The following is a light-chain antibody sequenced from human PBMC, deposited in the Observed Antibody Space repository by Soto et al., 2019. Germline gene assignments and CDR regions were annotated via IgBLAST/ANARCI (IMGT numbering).Light chain of an antibody. V-gene: IGLV1-51*01. CDR2: DDN. CDR1: SSNIGYSY. Sequence: QSVLTQPPSVSPAPGQKVTISCSGSSSNIGYSYVSWYQQFPGTAPKLLIYDDNKRPSGIPDRFSGSKSGTSATLVITGLQTGDEADYYCGTWDTSLTAGGLFGGGTKLTVL. CDR3: GTWDTSLTAGGL. J-gene: IGLJ3*02.